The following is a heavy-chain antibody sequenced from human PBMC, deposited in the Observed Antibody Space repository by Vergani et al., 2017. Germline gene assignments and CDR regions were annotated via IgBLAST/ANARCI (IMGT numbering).Heavy chain of an antibody. CDR3: ASWFGELLYDAFDI. CDR2: IYYSGST. V-gene: IGHV4-31*03. Sequence: QGQLQESCPGLVKPSQTLSLTCTVSGGSISSGGYYWSWIRQDPGKGLEWIGYIYYSGSTYYNPSLKSRVTISVDTSKNQFSLKLSSVTAADTAVYYCASWFGELLYDAFDIWGQGTMVTVSS. CDR1: GGSISSGGYY. J-gene: IGHJ3*02. D-gene: IGHD3-10*01.